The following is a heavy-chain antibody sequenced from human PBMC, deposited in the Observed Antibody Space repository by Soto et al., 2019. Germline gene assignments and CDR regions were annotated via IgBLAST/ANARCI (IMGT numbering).Heavy chain of an antibody. J-gene: IGHJ6*02. V-gene: IGHV4-30-4*01. CDR1: GGSISSGDYY. D-gene: IGHD6-19*01. CDR2: IYYSGST. CDR3: ARDRVIAVAGFYYYYYGMDV. Sequence: SETLSLTCTVSGGSISSGDYYWSWIRQPPGKGLEWIGYIYYSGSTYYNPSLKSRVTISVDTSKNQFSLKLSSVTAADTAVYYCARDRVIAVAGFYYYYYGMDVWGQGTTVTVSS.